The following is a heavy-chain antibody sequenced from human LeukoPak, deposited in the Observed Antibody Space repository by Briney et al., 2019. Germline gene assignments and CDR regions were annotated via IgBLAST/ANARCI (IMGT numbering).Heavy chain of an antibody. J-gene: IGHJ4*02. V-gene: IGHV4-4*07. CDR2: VVPGGST. D-gene: IGHD3-3*01. Sequence: PSEALSLTCTVSGGSISSYYWNWLRQPAGKGLEWIGRVVPGGSTLYNPSLRSRVSISTDTSKNQVSLKLTSVTAADTAVYFCARGGAIFTFFESWGQGTLVTVSS. CDR1: GGSISSYY. CDR3: ARGGAIFTFFES.